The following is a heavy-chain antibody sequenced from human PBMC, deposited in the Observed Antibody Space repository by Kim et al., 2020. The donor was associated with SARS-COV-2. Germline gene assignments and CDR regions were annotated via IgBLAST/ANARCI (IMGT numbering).Heavy chain of an antibody. Sequence: GESLKISCKGSGYNFPNYWIGWVRQMPGKGLEWMGIIYAGDSDSRYSPSFQGQVTISADKSTTTAYLQWSRLKASDTAMYYCARSAGPYDYYFDYWGQGTLVTVSS. CDR3: ARSAGPYDYYFDY. CDR2: IYAGDSDS. V-gene: IGHV5-51*01. CDR1: GYNFPNYW. D-gene: IGHD3-16*01. J-gene: IGHJ4*02.